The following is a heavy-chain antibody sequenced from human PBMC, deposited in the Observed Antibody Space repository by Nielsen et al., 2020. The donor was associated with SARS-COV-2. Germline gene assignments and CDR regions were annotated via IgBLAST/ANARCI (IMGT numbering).Heavy chain of an antibody. CDR1: GFTFGFYA. Sequence: GESLKISCAASGFTFGFYAMRWVRQAPGKGLEWVSGISVSGGTTYYADSVKGRFSISRDNSKNTLFLQLNSLRADDTAVYYCAKGEGMEPWNYCFDYWGPGTLVTVSS. D-gene: IGHD1-1*01. J-gene: IGHJ4*02. V-gene: IGHV3-23*01. CDR2: ISVSGGTT. CDR3: AKGEGMEPWNYCFDY.